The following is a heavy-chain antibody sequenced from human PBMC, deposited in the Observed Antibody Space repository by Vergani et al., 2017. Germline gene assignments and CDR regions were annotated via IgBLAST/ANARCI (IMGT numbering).Heavy chain of an antibody. V-gene: IGHV4-4*03. Sequence: QVQLQESGPGLVKPPGTLSLPCAVSGDSISSNNCWTWVRQPPGKGLEWIGEICHTEDTNYSPSLKSRVTVSVDEARNLFSLRLNSVTAADTAVYYCATIGYRRWGYYFDYWGQGVLVTVSS. CDR1: GDSISSNNC. CDR2: ICHTEDT. D-gene: IGHD2-2*02. J-gene: IGHJ4*02. CDR3: ATIGYRRWGYYFDY.